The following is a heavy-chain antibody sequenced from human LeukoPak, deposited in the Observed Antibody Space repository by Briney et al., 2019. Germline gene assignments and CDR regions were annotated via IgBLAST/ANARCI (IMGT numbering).Heavy chain of an antibody. V-gene: IGHV3-74*01. D-gene: IGHD1-26*01. Sequence: PGGSLRLSCAASGFTFSSYWMHWVRQAPGKGLGWVSRINSDGRSTNYAASVKGRFTISRDNAQNTLYLQMNSLRVEDTAVYYCATVGMGATIGYWGQGTLVTVSS. J-gene: IGHJ4*02. CDR1: GFTFSSYW. CDR2: INSDGRST. CDR3: ATVGMGATIGY.